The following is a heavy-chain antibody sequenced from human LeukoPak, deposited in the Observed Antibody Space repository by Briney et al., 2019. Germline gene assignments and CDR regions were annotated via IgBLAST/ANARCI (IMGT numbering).Heavy chain of an antibody. J-gene: IGHJ5*02. CDR3: ARNPAAWFGELSSWFDP. CDR2: ISYDGSSK. Sequence: PGGSLRLSCAASGFTFSSYAMHWVRQAPGKGLEWVAVISYDGSSKNYADSVKGRFTISRDNSENTLYLQMSSLKTDDSAVYYCARNPAAWFGELSSWFDPWGQGTLGTVSS. V-gene: IGHV3-30-3*01. CDR1: GFTFSSYA. D-gene: IGHD3-10*01.